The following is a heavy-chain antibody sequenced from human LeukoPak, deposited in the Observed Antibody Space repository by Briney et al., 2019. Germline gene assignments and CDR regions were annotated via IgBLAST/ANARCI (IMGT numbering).Heavy chain of an antibody. D-gene: IGHD3-22*01. CDR2: IYHSGST. CDR3: ATHYYYDSSGYADY. V-gene: IGHV4-4*02. J-gene: IGHJ4*02. CDR1: GGSISSSNW. Sequence: PSETLSLTCTVSGGSISSSNWWSWVRQPPGKGLEWIGEIYHSGSTNYNPSLKSRVTISVDKSKNQFSLKLSSVTAADTAVYYCATHYYYDSSGYADYWGQGTLVTVSS.